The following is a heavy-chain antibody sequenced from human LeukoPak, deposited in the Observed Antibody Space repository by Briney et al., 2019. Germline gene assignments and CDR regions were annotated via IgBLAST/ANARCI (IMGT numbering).Heavy chain of an antibody. V-gene: IGHV1-46*01. CDR1: GYTFTNYY. CDR3: ARDEGGDYGDYSPYFDY. D-gene: IGHD4-17*01. J-gene: IGHJ4*02. CDR2: INPSGGST. Sequence: ASVKVSCKASGYTFTNYYTHWVRQAPGQGLEWMGIINPSGGSTAYAQKFQGRVTMTSDTSTSTVYMELSSLRSEDTAVYYCARDEGGDYGDYSPYFDYWGQGTLVTVSS.